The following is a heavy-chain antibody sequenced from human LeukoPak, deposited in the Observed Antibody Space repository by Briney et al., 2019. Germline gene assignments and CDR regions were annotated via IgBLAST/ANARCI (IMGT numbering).Heavy chain of an antibody. CDR3: ARENSWYWFDP. CDR1: GGSISSYY. Sequence: SETLSLTCTVSGGSISSYYWSWIRQPPGKGLEWIGYIYYSGSTNYNPSLKSRVTISVDTSKNQFSLKLSSVTAADTAVYYCARENSWYWFDPWGQGTLVTVSS. J-gene: IGHJ5*02. CDR2: IYYSGST. V-gene: IGHV4-59*12. D-gene: IGHD6-13*01.